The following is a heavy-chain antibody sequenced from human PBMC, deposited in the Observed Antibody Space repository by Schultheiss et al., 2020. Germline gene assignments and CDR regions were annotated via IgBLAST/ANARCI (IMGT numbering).Heavy chain of an antibody. V-gene: IGHV4-39*01. J-gene: IGHJ6*02. D-gene: IGHD4-17*01. Sequence: SQTLSLTCTVSGGSISSSSYYWGWIRQPPGKGLEWIGSIYYSGSTYYNPSLKSRVTISVDTSKNQFSLKLSSVTAADTAVYYCARPAYYGDYYYGMDVWGQGTTVTVSS. CDR3: ARPAYYGDYYYGMDV. CDR1: GGSISSSSYY. CDR2: IYYSGST.